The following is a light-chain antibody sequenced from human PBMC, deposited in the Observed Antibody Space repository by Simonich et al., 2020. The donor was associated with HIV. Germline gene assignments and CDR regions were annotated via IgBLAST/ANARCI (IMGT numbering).Light chain of an antibody. CDR3: QQYYSTRRT. CDR2: WAP. CDR1: QSVLYSSNNKNY. Sequence: DIVMTQSPDSLAVSLGERATINCKSSQSVLYSSNNKNYLAWYQQKPGQPPKLLIYWAPTRESGVPDRFSGSGSGTDFTLTISSLQAEDVAVYYCQQYYSTRRTFGQGTKVEIK. J-gene: IGKJ1*01. V-gene: IGKV4-1*01.